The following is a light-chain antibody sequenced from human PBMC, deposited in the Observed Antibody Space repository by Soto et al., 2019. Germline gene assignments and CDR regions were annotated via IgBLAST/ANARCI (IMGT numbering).Light chain of an antibody. J-gene: IGLJ2*01. CDR3: QTWGTGIVV. Sequence: QLVLTQSPSASASLGASVKLTCTLSSGHSSNAIAWHQQQPEKGPRYLMKLNSAGSHSKGDGIPDRFSGSSSGAERYLTISSLQSEDEADYYCQTWGTGIVVFGGGTKLTVL. V-gene: IGLV4-69*01. CDR2: LNSAGSH. CDR1: SGHSSNA.